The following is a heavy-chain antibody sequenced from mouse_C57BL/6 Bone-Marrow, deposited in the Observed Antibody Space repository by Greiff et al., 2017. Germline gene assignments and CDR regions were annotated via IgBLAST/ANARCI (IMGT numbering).Heavy chain of an antibody. V-gene: IGHV10-1*01. CDR3: VRENKGPQGFDY. CDR1: GFSFNTYA. J-gene: IGHJ2*01. D-gene: IGHD6-1*01. Sequence: EVQRVESGGGLVQPKGSLKLSCAASGFSFNTYAMNWVRQAPGKGLEWVARIRSKSNNYATYYADSVKDRFTISRDDSESMLYLQMNNLKTEDTAMYYCVRENKGPQGFDYWGQGTTLTVSS. CDR2: IRSKSNNYAT.